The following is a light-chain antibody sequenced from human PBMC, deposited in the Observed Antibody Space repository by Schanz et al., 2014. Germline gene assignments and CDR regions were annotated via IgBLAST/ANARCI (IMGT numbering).Light chain of an antibody. CDR1: SSDVGNYNL. CDR2: EGS. J-gene: IGLJ3*02. CDR3: CSYAGSRTWV. Sequence: QSALTQPASVSGSPGQSITISCTGTSSDVGNYNLVSWYQQHPGKAPKLMIYEGSRRPSGVSNRFSGSKSGNTASLTISGLQAEDGADYHCCSYAGSRTWVFGGGTKLTVL. V-gene: IGLV2-23*01.